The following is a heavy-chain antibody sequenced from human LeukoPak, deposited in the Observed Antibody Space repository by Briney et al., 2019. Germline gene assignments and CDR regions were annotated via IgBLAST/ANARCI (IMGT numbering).Heavy chain of an antibody. Sequence: GASLRLSCAASGFTFSNYAMNWVRQAPGKGLEWVSTVSGSGGFTYCADSVKGRLTISRDNSKNTLYLQMNSLRAEDTAVYYCAKAPAFCSSTNCPRLYYFDYWGQGTLVTVSS. D-gene: IGHD2-2*01. CDR3: AKAPAFCSSTNCPRLYYFDY. CDR2: VSGSGGFT. CDR1: GFTFSNYA. V-gene: IGHV3-23*01. J-gene: IGHJ4*02.